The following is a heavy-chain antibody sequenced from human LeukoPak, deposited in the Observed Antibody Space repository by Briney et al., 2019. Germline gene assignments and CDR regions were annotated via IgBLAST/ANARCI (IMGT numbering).Heavy chain of an antibody. J-gene: IGHJ5*02. CDR2: INPNSGGT. V-gene: IGHV1-2*02. CDR3: ARDDAELLTYYAPPLDP. D-gene: IGHD2/OR15-2a*01. CDR1: GYTFTGYY. Sequence: ASVKVSCKASGYTFTGYYMHWVRQAPGQGLEWMGWINPNSGGTNYAQKFQGRVTMTRDTSISTAYMELSRLRSDDTAVYYCARDDAELLTYYAPPLDPWGQGTLVTVSS.